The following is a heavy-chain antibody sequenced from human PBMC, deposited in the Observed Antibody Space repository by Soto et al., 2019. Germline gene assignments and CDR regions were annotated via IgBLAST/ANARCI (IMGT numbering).Heavy chain of an antibody. Sequence: QVQLVQSGAEVKKPGSSVKVSCKASGGTFSSYAISWVRQAPGQGLEWMGGIIPIFGTANYAQKFQGRVTIXXDXSXXTAYMELSSLRSEDTAVYYCARDRGATVTTGGMDVWGQGTTVTVSS. V-gene: IGHV1-69*12. CDR2: IIPIFGTA. D-gene: IGHD4-4*01. CDR1: GGTFSSYA. J-gene: IGHJ6*02. CDR3: ARDRGATVTTGGMDV.